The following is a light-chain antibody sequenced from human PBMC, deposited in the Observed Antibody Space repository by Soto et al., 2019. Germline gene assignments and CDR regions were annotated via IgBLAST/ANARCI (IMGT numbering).Light chain of an antibody. J-gene: IGLJ3*02. V-gene: IGLV1-51*02. CDR2: ENN. CDR1: SSNIGNNY. Sequence: QSVLTQPPSVSAAPGQTVTISCSGSSSNIGNNYVSWYQQLPGTAPKLLIYENNKRPSGIPDRFSGSKSGTSATLDITGLQTGDEADYFCGTWDSSLSAWVFGGGTKLTVL. CDR3: GTWDSSLSAWV.